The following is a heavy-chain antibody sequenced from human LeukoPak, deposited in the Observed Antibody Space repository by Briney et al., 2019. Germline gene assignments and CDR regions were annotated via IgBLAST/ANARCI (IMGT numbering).Heavy chain of an antibody. CDR1: GGSTSSYY. V-gene: IGHV4-59*01. CDR3: ARRSGYDLVDY. J-gene: IGHJ4*02. D-gene: IGHD5-12*01. CDR2: ISYSGSS. Sequence: PSETLSLTCTVSGGSTSSYYWSWIRQTPKKGLEWIGSISYSGSSNYNSSLKSRVTISIDTSKNQFSLRLNSVTAADTAVYYCARRSGYDLVDYWGQGTLVTVSS.